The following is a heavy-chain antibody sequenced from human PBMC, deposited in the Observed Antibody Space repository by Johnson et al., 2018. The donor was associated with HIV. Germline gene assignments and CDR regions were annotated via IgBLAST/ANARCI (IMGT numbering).Heavy chain of an antibody. Sequence: QMQLVESGGGVVQPGRSLRLSCAASGFTFSSYAMHWVRQAPGKGLEWVAVISYAGSNKYYADSVKGRFTISRDNSKNTLYLQMNSLRAEDTAVYYCAKDRGDGVAARRRSAFDIWGQGTMVTVSS. V-gene: IGHV3-30*04. D-gene: IGHD6-6*01. CDR1: GFTFSSYA. CDR2: ISYAGSNK. J-gene: IGHJ3*02. CDR3: AKDRGDGVAARRRSAFDI.